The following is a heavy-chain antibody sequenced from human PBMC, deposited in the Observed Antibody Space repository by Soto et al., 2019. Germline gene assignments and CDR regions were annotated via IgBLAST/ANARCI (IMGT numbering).Heavy chain of an antibody. J-gene: IGHJ4*02. CDR1: GGSISSYY. CDR2: IYFSGTT. V-gene: IGHV4-59*01. CDR3: ARSIAAAGTTLFDS. Sequence: QVQLQESGPGLVKPSETLSLTCTVSGGSISSYYWSWIRQPPGKGLEWIAYIYFSGTTNYNPSLKSRVIISVDTSKNQFSLKLSSVSAADTAIYYCARSIAAAGTTLFDSWGQGALVTVSS. D-gene: IGHD6-13*01.